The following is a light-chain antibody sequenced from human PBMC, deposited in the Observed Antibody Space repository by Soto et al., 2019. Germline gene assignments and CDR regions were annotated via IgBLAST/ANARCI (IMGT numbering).Light chain of an antibody. CDR1: SSDVGGYDF. Sequence: QSALTQPPSASGSPGQSVTISCTGTSSDVGGYDFVSWYQQHPGKVPKLIIYEVTRRPSGVPDRCSGSKSGNTASLTVSGFQADEEADDYCSSYAGSNNLAYVFGTGTKLTVL. V-gene: IGLV2-8*01. J-gene: IGLJ1*01. CDR2: EVT. CDR3: SSYAGSNNLAYV.